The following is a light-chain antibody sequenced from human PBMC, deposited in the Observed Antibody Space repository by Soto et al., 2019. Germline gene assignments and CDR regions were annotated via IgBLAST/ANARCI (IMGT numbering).Light chain of an antibody. CDR1: QGISIY. Sequence: DIQMTQSPSAMSASVGDRVTITCRASQGISIYLAWFQQKPGQVPRRLIYAASSLQSGVPSRFSGSGSGTEFTLTISSLRPEDFATYYCLQHNTYPYTFGQGTKLEIK. CDR2: AAS. J-gene: IGKJ2*01. CDR3: LQHNTYPYT. V-gene: IGKV1-17*03.